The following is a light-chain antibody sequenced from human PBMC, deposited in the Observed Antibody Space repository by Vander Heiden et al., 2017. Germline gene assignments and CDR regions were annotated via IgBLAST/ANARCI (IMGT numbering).Light chain of an antibody. J-gene: IGLJ1*01. CDR2: DVT. V-gene: IGLV2-14*03. CDR1: SSDVGAYNY. CDR3: SSYTSSNTLV. Sequence: QSALTQPASVSASPGQSITISCTGTSSDVGAYNYVSWYQQHPGKAPKLIIYDVTNRPSGVSNRFSGSKSGNTASLTTSGLQAEDEADYYCSSYTSSNTLVFGTGTKVTVL.